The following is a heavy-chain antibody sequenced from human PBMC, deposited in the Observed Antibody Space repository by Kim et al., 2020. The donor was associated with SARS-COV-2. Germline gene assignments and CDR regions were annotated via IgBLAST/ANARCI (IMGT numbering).Heavy chain of an antibody. J-gene: IGHJ4*02. CDR3: ASEGWRATPSIAY. Sequence: YVAAVKGRFTISRHNAKNSLYLQMNSLRAEETAVYYCASEGWRATPSIAYWGQGTLVTVSS. D-gene: IGHD1-26*01. V-gene: IGHV3-7*01.